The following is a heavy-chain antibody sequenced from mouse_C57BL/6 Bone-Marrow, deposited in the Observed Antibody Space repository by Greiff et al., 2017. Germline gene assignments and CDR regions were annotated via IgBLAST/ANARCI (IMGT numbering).Heavy chain of an antibody. CDR2: ISDGGRYT. Sequence: EVMLVESGGGLVKPGGSLKLSCAASGFTFSSYAMSWVRQTPEKRLEWVATISDGGRYTYYPDTVKGRFTISIDNAKNNLYLQMSHLKSEDTAMYYCARDEVVAHDFDYWGQGTTLTVSS. V-gene: IGHV5-4*01. J-gene: IGHJ2*01. D-gene: IGHD1-1*01. CDR3: ARDEVVAHDFDY. CDR1: GFTFSSYA.